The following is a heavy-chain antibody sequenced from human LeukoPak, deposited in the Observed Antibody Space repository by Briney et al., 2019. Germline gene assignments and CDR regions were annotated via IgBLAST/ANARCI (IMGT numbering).Heavy chain of an antibody. J-gene: IGHJ6*02. Sequence: PSETLSLTCAVYGGSFSGYYWSWIRQPPGKGLEWIGEINHSGSTNYKPSLKSRVTISVDTSKNQFSLKLSSVTAADTAVYYCARAPRESYYYGSGSYYPPPYYGMDVWGQGTTVTVSS. V-gene: IGHV4-34*01. CDR2: INHSGST. CDR3: ARAPRESYYYGSGSYYPPPYYGMDV. D-gene: IGHD3-10*01. CDR1: GGSFSGYY.